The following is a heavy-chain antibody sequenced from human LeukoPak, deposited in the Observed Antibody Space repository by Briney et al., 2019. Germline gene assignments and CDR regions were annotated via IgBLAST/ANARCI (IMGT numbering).Heavy chain of an antibody. D-gene: IGHD6-13*01. CDR3: ARASVRDSSSWYPFYYYYGMDV. J-gene: IGHJ6*02. Sequence: ASVKVSCKASGYTFTSYDINWVRQATGQGLEWMGWMNPNSGNIGYAQKFQGRVTMTRNTSISTAYMELSGLRSEDTAVYYCARASVRDSSSWYPFYYYYGMDVWGQGTTVTVSS. CDR1: GYTFTSYD. CDR2: MNPNSGNI. V-gene: IGHV1-8*01.